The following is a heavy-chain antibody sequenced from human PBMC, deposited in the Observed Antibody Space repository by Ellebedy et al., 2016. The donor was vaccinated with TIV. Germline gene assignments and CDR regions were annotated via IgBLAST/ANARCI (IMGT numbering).Heavy chain of an antibody. CDR3: ARDGPESFQDYYYAMDV. J-gene: IGHJ6*02. Sequence: GESLKISCATSGFTFSSSAMNWVRQAPGKGLEWISYMTSGRGAIYYADSVKGRFTISRDNSKNTLYLQMNSLRAEDTAVYYCARDGPESFQDYYYAMDVWGQGTTVIVSS. D-gene: IGHD3-10*01. V-gene: IGHV3-48*04. CDR2: MTSGRGAI. CDR1: GFTFSSSA.